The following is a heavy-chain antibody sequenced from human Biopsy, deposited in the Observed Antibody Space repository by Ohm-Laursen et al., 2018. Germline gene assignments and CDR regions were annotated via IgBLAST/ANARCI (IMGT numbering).Heavy chain of an antibody. V-gene: IGHV4-31*11. CDR1: GVSINGGRYY. Sequence: SQTLSLTCAVSGVSINGGRYYWNWIRHHPGKGLEWIGNIFYSANTYYNPSLKSRVTISVDTSKNQFSLKLSSVTAGDTAVYYCARLGSGGYFPTFFDFWGQGALVTVSS. CDR3: ARLGSGGYFPTFFDF. J-gene: IGHJ4*02. D-gene: IGHD2-21*02. CDR2: IFYSANT.